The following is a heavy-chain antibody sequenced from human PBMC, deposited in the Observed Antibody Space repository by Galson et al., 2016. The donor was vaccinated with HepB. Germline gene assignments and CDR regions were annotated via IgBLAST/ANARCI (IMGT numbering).Heavy chain of an antibody. Sequence: SLRLSCAASGFRFSSYAMHWVRQAPGKGLEWVAVISYDGSNKYYTDSVKGRFTISRDNSKNTLYLQMNSLRAEDRAVYYCAKDGLYYGSGSYGSVDYWGQGTLVIVSS. CDR3: AKDGLYYGSGSYGSVDY. CDR1: GFRFSSYA. CDR2: ISYDGSNK. D-gene: IGHD3-10*01. V-gene: IGHV3-30*18. J-gene: IGHJ4*02.